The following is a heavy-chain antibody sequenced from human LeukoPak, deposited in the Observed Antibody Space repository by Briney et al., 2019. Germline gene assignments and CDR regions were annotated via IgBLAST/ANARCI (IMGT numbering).Heavy chain of an antibody. CDR2: IKQDGSEK. CDR1: GFTFSSYW. J-gene: IGHJ4*02. CDR3: ARVSRVVEFGRDFDY. V-gene: IGHV3-7*03. Sequence: GGSLRLSCAASGFTFSSYWMSWVRQAPGKGLEWVANIKQDGSEKYYVDSVKGRFTISRDNAKNSLYLQMNSLRAEDTAVYYCARVSRVVEFGRDFDYWGQGTLVTVSS. D-gene: IGHD2-15*01.